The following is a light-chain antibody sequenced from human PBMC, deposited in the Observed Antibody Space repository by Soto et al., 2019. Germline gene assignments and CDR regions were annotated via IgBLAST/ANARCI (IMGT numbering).Light chain of an antibody. CDR2: DAS. CDR1: QSVSSY. CDR3: QQRSNWPPVLT. Sequence: EIVLTQSPVTLSLSPGERATLSCRASQSVSSYLAWYQQKPGQAPRLLIYDASNRATGIPARFSGSGSGTDFTLTISSLEPEDFAVYYCQQRSNWPPVLTFGGGTKVDIK. J-gene: IGKJ4*01. V-gene: IGKV3-11*01.